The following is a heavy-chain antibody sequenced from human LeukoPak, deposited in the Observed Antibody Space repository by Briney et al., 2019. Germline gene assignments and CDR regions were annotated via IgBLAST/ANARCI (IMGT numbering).Heavy chain of an antibody. Sequence: GASVKVSCKASGYTFTSYDINWVRQATGQGLEWMGWMNPNTGNTGYAQKFQGRVTMTRNTSITTAYMGLSSLRSEDTAVYYCARATRTYFGDYLYYFDYWGQGTLVTVPS. CDR2: MNPNTGNT. CDR3: ARATRTYFGDYLYYFDY. D-gene: IGHD4-17*01. J-gene: IGHJ4*02. CDR1: GYTFTSYD. V-gene: IGHV1-8*01.